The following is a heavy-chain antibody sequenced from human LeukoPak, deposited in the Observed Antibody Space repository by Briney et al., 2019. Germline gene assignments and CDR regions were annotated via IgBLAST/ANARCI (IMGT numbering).Heavy chain of an antibody. CDR2: INTNTGNP. CDR1: GYTFTSYA. CDR3: ARGYSSSWYSGTGH. J-gene: IGHJ1*01. V-gene: IGHV7-4-1*02. D-gene: IGHD6-13*01. Sequence: GASVKVSCKASGYTFTSYAMNWVRQAPGQGLEWMGWINTNTGNPTYAQGFTGRFVFSLDTSVSTAYLQISSLKAEDTAVYYCARGYSSSWYSGTGHWGQGTLVTVSS.